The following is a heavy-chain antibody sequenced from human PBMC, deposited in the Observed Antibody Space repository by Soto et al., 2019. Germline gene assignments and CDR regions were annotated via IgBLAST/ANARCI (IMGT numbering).Heavy chain of an antibody. J-gene: IGHJ4*02. D-gene: IGHD3-16*02. V-gene: IGHV1-3*05. CDR3: ARSAISPFGGLIGPFDY. CDR2: INAGNGNT. CDR1: GYTFTAYA. Sequence: QVQLVQSGAEEKKPGASVKVSCQASGYTFTAYAIHWVRQAPGQRLEWMGWINAGNGNTRYLQKCQTRITITRDTSASTAYRELSSLTFADTAVYYCARSAISPFGGLIGPFDYWGQGNLVAVSS.